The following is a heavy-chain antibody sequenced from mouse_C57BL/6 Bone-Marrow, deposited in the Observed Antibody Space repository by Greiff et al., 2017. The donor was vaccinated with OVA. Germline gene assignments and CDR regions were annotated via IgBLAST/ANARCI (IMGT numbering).Heavy chain of an antibody. J-gene: IGHJ4*01. CDR1: GFTFSDFY. Sequence: EVHLVESGGGLVQPGGSLKLSCAASGFTFSDFYMYWIRQTPEKRLEWVAYISNGGGSTYYTDTVKGRFTISRDNAKNTLYLQMSRLKSEDTAMYYCARLDAMDYWGKGTSVTVSS. V-gene: IGHV5-12*01. CDR3: ARLDAMDY. CDR2: ISNGGGST.